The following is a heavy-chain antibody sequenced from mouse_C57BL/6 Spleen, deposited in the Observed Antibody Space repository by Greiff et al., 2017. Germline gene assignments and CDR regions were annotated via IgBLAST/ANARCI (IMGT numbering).Heavy chain of an antibody. Sequence: VQLQQPGAELVKPGASVKMSCKASGYTFTSYWITWVKQRPGQGLEWIGDIYPGSGSTYYNEKFKSKVTLTVDTAYSTAYMQLSSLTSEDSAVYYCAREGPQAMYYWGQGTSVTVSS. CDR1: GYTFTSYW. D-gene: IGHD3-3*01. CDR3: AREGPQAMYY. J-gene: IGHJ4*01. CDR2: IYPGSGST. V-gene: IGHV1-55*01.